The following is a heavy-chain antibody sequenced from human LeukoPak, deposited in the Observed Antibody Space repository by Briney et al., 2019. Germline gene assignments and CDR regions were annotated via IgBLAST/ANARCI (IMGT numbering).Heavy chain of an antibody. D-gene: IGHD6-19*01. CDR3: AKSRSAVAVAGSNY. CDR2: ISPNIGDT. V-gene: IGHV1-2*02. Sequence: ASVKVSCKASGYTFTGYYMHWVRQAPGQGLEWMGWISPNIGDTSSAQKFQGRVTMTRDTSISTAYMELSRLRSDDTAVYYCAKSRSAVAVAGSNYWGQGTLVTVSS. CDR1: GYTFTGYY. J-gene: IGHJ4*01.